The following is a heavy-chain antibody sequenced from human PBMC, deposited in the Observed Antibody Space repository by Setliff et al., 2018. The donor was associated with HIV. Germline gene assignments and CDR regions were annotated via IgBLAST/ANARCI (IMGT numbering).Heavy chain of an antibody. V-gene: IGHV3-23*01. Sequence: GGSLRLSCAASGFTFEDYGMSWVRQVPGKGLEWVAGISGNGLSTYYADSVNNRFNISRENSRNTLYLQMTSLTAEDTAIYFCAKAYSDVWYGWFAPWGQGTRVTVSS. D-gene: IGHD5-12*01. CDR1: GFTFEDYG. CDR2: ISGNGLST. CDR3: AKAYSDVWYGWFAP. J-gene: IGHJ5*02.